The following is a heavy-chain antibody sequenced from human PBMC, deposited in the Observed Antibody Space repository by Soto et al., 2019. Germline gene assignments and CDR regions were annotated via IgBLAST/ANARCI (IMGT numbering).Heavy chain of an antibody. Sequence: GESLKISCKGSGYSFTSYWIGWVRQMPGKGLEWMGIIYPGDSDTRYSPSFQGQVTISRDNSKNTLYLQMNTLRAEDTAIYYCAKTQNDILDYWGQGTLVTVSS. CDR2: IYPGDSDT. CDR1: GYSFTSYW. J-gene: IGHJ4*02. D-gene: IGHD3-9*01. CDR3: AKTQNDILDY. V-gene: IGHV5-51*01.